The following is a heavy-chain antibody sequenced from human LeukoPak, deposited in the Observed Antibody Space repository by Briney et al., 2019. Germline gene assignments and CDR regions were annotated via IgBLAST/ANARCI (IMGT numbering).Heavy chain of an antibody. CDR2: ISGSGGST. D-gene: IGHD3-3*01. V-gene: IGHV3-23*01. CDR3: AKAHYDFWSGYYTAYYYYYGMDV. CDR1: GFTFSSYA. Sequence: QPGGSLRLSRAASGFTFSSYAMSWVRQAPGKGLEWVSAISGSGGSTYYADSVKGRFTISRDNSKNTLYLQMNSLRAEDTAVYYCAKAHYDFWSGYYTAYYYYYGMDVWGQGTTVTVSS. J-gene: IGHJ6*02.